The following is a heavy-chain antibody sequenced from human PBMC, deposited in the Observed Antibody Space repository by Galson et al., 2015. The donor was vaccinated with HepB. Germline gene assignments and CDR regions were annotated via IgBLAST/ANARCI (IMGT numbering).Heavy chain of an antibody. CDR1: GGTFSSYT. D-gene: IGHD5-12*01. CDR3: ARAAKGYSGYDYSAYFDY. J-gene: IGHJ4*02. V-gene: IGHV1-69*02. Sequence: SVKVSCKASGGTFSSYTISWVRQAPGQGLEWMGRIIPILGIANYAQKFQGRVTITADKSTSTAYMELSSLRSEDTAVYYCARAAKGYSGYDYSAYFDYWGQGTLVTVSS. CDR2: IIPILGIA.